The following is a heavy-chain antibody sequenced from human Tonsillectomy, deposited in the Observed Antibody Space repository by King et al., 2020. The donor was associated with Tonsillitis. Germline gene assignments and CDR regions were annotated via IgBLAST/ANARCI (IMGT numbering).Heavy chain of an antibody. Sequence: QLQESGPGLVKPSETLSLTCTVAGGSISTNSYYWGWLRQPPGKGLEWIGNIYYSGNPYYSPSLKSRVTILVDTSKNQFSLKLSSVTAADTAVYYCARVPYDYLWGSFYGYFDYWGQGTLVTVSS. V-gene: IGHV4-39*01. CDR2: IYYSGNP. D-gene: IGHD3-16*01. CDR1: GGSISTNSYY. CDR3: ARVPYDYLWGSFYGYFDY. J-gene: IGHJ4*02.